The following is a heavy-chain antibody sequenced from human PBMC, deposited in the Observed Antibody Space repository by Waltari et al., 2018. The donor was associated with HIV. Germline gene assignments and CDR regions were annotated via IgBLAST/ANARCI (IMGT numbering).Heavy chain of an antibody. Sequence: QLVESGGALIQPGRSLRLSCTASAFTFGDYGMHWVRQAPGKGLEWVGFIRIKRSCETREYAASVKGRFSIARVGSKGIVHLQMNGLSAEDTALYYCVRDMAWRAFDVWGQGTMGTVSA. CDR3: VRDMAWRAFDV. J-gene: IGHJ3*01. D-gene: IGHD3-10*01. V-gene: IGHV3-49*04. CDR1: AFTFGDYG. CDR2: IRIKRSCETR.